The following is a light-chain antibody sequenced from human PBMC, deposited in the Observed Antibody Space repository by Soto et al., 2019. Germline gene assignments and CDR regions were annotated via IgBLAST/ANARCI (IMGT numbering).Light chain of an antibody. Sequence: ELVLTQSPGTLSLSPGERATLSCRASQSVSSSYLAWYQQKPGQTPRLLIYGASSRATGIPARFSGSWSGTDFTPTISRLEPEDFAVYYCQQYGSSPRTFGQGTEVEIK. J-gene: IGKJ1*01. V-gene: IGKV3-20*01. CDR3: QQYGSSPRT. CDR1: QSVSSSY. CDR2: GAS.